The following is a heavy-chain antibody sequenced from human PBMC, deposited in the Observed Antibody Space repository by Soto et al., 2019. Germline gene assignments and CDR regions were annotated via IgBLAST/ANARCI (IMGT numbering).Heavy chain of an antibody. V-gene: IGHV4-30-4*01. J-gene: IGHJ4*02. Sequence: PSETLSLTCTVSGASISSDDYYWSWIRQSPGKGLEWIGYIFYTGSTYYNPSLQSRVTISVDTSKNQFSLKLTSVTAADTAVYHCARDRRGYWNIYYFDFWGQGSLVTVSS. CDR3: ARDRRGYWNIYYFDF. CDR2: IFYTGST. D-gene: IGHD1-1*01. CDR1: GASISSDDYY.